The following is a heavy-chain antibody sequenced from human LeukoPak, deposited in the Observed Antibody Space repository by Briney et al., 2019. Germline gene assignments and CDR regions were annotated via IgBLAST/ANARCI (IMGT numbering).Heavy chain of an antibody. CDR2: ISGSGGST. D-gene: IGHD3-9*01. CDR3: AKDWGDILTGFDY. Sequence: GGSLRLSCAASGFTFSSYAMSWVRQAPGRGLEWVSAISGSGGSTYYADSVKGRFTISRDNSKNTLYLQMNSLRAEDTAVYYCAKDWGDILTGFDYWGQGTLVTVSS. J-gene: IGHJ4*02. CDR1: GFTFSSYA. V-gene: IGHV3-23*01.